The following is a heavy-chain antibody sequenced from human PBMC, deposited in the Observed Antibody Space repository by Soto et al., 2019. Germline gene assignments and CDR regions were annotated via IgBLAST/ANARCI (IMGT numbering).Heavy chain of an antibody. CDR1: GFTFSSYA. CDR3: AKAGGDCSGGSCYSNQGDY. D-gene: IGHD2-15*01. Sequence: EVHLLESGGGLVQPRGSLRLSCAASGFTFSSYAMSWVRQAPGKGLEWVSGIAGSGSSTYYADSVKGRFTISRDNSQSTLYLQMNSLRADDTALYYCAKAGGDCSGGSCYSNQGDYWGQGTLVTVSS. CDR2: IAGSGSST. J-gene: IGHJ4*02. V-gene: IGHV3-23*01.